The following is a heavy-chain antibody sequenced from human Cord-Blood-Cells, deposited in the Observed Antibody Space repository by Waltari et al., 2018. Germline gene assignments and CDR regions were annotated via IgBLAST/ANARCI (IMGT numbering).Heavy chain of an antibody. V-gene: IGHV1-2*02. D-gene: IGHD1-26*01. CDR2: INPNSGGT. CDR3: ASSREWELPRY. J-gene: IGHJ4*02. Sequence: VQLVQSGAEVTKPGASVKVSCQAAGKTFTGYNMTWMRQGPGQGLEGMGWINPNSGGTNYAKKFQGRVTMTRDTSISTAYMELSRLRSDDTAVYYCASSREWELPRYWGQGTLVTVSS. CDR1: GKTFTGYN.